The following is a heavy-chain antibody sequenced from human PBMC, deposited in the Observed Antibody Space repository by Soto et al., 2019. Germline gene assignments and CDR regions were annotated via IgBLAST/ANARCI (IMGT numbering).Heavy chain of an antibody. CDR3: ARESEDLTSNFDY. J-gene: IGHJ4*02. CDR1: GFTFTSYS. V-gene: IGHV3-21*06. Sequence: GGSLRLSCAASGFTFTSYSMNWVRQAPGKGLEWVSSISSTTNYIYYGDSMKGRITISRDNAKNSLYLEMNSLRAEDTAVYYCARESEDLTSNFDYWGQGTLVTVSS. CDR2: ISSTTNYI.